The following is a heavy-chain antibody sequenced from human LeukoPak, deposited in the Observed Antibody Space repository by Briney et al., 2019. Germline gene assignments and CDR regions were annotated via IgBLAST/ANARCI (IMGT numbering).Heavy chain of an antibody. Sequence: PGESLRLSCAASGFTFSSYWMHWVRQAPGKGLVWVSRISSDGSSTSYADSVKGRFIISRDNAQNTLHLQMNSLRAEDTAVYYCVRRNYWGQGTLVTVSS. V-gene: IGHV3-74*01. CDR1: GFTFSSYW. CDR2: ISSDGSST. J-gene: IGHJ4*02. CDR3: VRRNY.